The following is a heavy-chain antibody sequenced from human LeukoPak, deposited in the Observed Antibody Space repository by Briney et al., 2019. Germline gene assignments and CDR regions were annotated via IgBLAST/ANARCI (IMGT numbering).Heavy chain of an antibody. Sequence: SVKASCKASGGTFSSYAISWVRQAPGQGLEWMGGIIPIFGTANYAQKFQGRVTITADESTSTAYMELSSLRSEDTAVYYCARVFTNGDYYFDYWGQGTLVTVSS. CDR3: ARVFTNGDYYFDY. D-gene: IGHD4-17*01. J-gene: IGHJ4*02. V-gene: IGHV1-69*13. CDR2: IIPIFGTA. CDR1: GGTFSSYA.